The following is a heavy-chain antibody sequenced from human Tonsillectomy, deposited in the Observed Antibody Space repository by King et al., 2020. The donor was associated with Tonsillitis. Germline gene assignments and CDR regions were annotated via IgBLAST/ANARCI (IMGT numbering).Heavy chain of an antibody. J-gene: IGHJ6*02. V-gene: IGHV5-51*01. CDR3: ARLGTVTKDYYYYGMDV. D-gene: IGHD4-17*01. CDR1: GYSFTTYW. CDR2: IYPGDSDT. Sequence: VQLVESGAEVKKPGESLKISCKGSGYSFTTYWIGWVRLMPGKGLEWMGIIYPGDSDTRYSPSFQGQVTISADKSISAAYLQWRSLKASDTAMYYCARLGTVTKDYYYYGMDVWGQGTTVTVSS.